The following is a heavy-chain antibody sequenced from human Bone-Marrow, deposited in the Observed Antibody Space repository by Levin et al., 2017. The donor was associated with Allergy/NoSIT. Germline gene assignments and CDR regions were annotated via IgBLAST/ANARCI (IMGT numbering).Heavy chain of an antibody. Sequence: SETLSLTCSVSGGSVTSGDYYWSWIRKPPGKGLEWIGFIHSSGSTNYIPSLKIRVTMSHDTSKNQLSLSLTSVTAADTAIYYWARVSAAGGTRLFDYWGQGTLVTVSS. CDR2: IHSSGST. CDR3: ARVSAAGGTRLFDY. V-gene: IGHV4-61*08. D-gene: IGHD6-13*01. CDR1: GGSVTSGDYY. J-gene: IGHJ4*02.